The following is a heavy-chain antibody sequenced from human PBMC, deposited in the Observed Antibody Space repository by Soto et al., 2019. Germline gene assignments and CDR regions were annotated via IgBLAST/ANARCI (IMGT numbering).Heavy chain of an antibody. CDR1: GFTFSSYA. J-gene: IGHJ4*02. CDR3: AKDSGSGIAAGKYYFDY. V-gene: IGHV3-23*01. D-gene: IGHD6-13*01. Sequence: EVPLLESGGGLVQPGGSLRLSCAASGFTFSSYAMSWVRQAPGKGLEWVSAISGSGGSTYYADSVKGRFTISRDNSKNTLYLQMNSLRAEDTAVYYCAKDSGSGIAAGKYYFDYWGQGTLVTVSS. CDR2: ISGSGGST.